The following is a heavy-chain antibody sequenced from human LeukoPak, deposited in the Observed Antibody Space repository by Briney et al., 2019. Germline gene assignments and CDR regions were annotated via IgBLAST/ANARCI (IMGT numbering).Heavy chain of an antibody. CDR3: AKVGARGCSSSTCFIY. V-gene: IGHV3-23*01. Sequence: GGSLRLSCAASGFTFRSYAMSWVRQAPGKGLEWVSAISGSGDTTYYADSVKGRFTISREKSKNTLYLQMNSLRPEDTAVYYCAKVGARGCSSSTCFIYWGQGTLVTVSS. D-gene: IGHD2-2*01. J-gene: IGHJ4*02. CDR1: GFTFRSYA. CDR2: ISGSGDTT.